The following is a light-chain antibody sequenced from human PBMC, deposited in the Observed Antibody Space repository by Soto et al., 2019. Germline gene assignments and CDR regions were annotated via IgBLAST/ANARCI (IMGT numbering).Light chain of an antibody. CDR2: AAS. CDR1: QDIRNF. J-gene: IGKJ3*01. Sequence: DIPMTQSPTSLSASVGDRVTITCRASQDIRNFVAWYQQKPGKAPKLLIYAASTLQSGVPSRFSGSGSGTDFTLTINSLQPEDVETYSCQKYSSVPVFGPGTKVEIK. CDR3: QKYSSVPV. V-gene: IGKV1-27*01.